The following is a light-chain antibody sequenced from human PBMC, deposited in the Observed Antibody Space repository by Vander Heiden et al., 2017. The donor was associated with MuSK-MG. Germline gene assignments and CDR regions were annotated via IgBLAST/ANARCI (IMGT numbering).Light chain of an antibody. Sequence: DIVMTQSPVSLRVTPGEPASISCRSSPSRLHINRYNNSHGYLQKPREPPQLLMILGSNRAAGGRDKFSSSGSGTAFTMKTSRVEAADVGSDYCRQAVQSTLTFGGGTKLEIK. CDR3: RQAVQSTLT. CDR2: LGS. J-gene: IGKJ4*02. CDR1: PSRLHINRYNN. V-gene: IGKV2-28*01.